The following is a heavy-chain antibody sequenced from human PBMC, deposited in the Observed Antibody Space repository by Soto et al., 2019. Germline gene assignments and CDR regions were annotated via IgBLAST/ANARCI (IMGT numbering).Heavy chain of an antibody. CDR1: GGSISSYY. V-gene: IGHV4-59*01. CDR2: IYYSGST. J-gene: IGHJ6*02. D-gene: IGHD2-2*01. Sequence: PPETLSLTCTVSGGSISSYYWSWIRQPPGKGLEWIGYIYYSGSTNYNPSLKSRVTISVDTSKNQFSLKLSSVTAADTAGYYCARGGVVPAAITYYYYGMDVWGQGTRVTVSS. CDR3: ARGGVVPAAITYYYYGMDV.